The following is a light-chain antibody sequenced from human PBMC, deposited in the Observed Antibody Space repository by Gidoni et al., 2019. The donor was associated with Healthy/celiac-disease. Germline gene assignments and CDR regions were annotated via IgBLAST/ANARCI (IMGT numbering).Light chain of an antibody. Sequence: DIQMTQAPSTLSASVGDRVTITCRASQSISSWLAWYQQKPVKAPKLLIYDAASLESGVPSMFSGSGSGTEFTLTISSLQPDDFATYYCQQYNSLTWTFGQGTKVEIK. J-gene: IGKJ1*01. V-gene: IGKV1-5*01. CDR1: QSISSW. CDR2: DAA. CDR3: QQYNSLTWT.